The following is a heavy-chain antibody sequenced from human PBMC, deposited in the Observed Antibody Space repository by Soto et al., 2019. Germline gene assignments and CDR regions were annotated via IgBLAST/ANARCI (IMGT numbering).Heavy chain of an antibody. D-gene: IGHD3-10*01. CDR2: ISGSGGSK. CDR1: GFTFSSYA. Sequence: GGSLRLSCAASGFTFSSYAMSWVRQAPGKGLEWVSAISGSGGSKYYADSVKGRFTISRDNSKNTLYLQMNSLRAEDTAVYYCAKDLRDGSGKNWWYYYYYYMDVWGKGTTVTVSS. V-gene: IGHV3-23*01. CDR3: AKDLRDGSGKNWWYYYYYYMDV. J-gene: IGHJ6*03.